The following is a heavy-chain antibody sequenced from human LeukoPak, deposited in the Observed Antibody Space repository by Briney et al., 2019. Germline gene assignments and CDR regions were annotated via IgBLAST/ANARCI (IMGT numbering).Heavy chain of an antibody. CDR3: TRWDWGYADAFHI. J-gene: IGHJ3*02. Sequence: PGGSLRLSCAASGFTFSSSWMHWVRQSPEKGLLWVARINGDGSSTSFADSVKGRFTISRDNAKSTLYLQMNSLSAEDSAVYYCTRWDWGYADAFHIWGQGTMVTVSS. CDR2: INGDGSST. D-gene: IGHD7-27*01. CDR1: GFTFSSSW. V-gene: IGHV3-74*01.